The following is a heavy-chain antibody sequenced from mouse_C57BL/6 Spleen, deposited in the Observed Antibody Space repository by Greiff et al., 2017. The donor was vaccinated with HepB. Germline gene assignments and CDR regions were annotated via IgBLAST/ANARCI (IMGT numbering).Heavy chain of an antibody. CDR1: GYTFTDYN. Sequence: DVQLQESGPELVKPGASVKMSCKASGYTFTDYNMHWVKQSHGKSLEWIGYINPNNGGTSYNQKFKGKATLTVNKSSSTAYMELRSLTSEDSAVYYCAPSSGYPFAYWGQGTLVTVSA. CDR2: INPNNGGT. V-gene: IGHV1-22*01. CDR3: APSSGYPFAY. J-gene: IGHJ3*01. D-gene: IGHD2-2*01.